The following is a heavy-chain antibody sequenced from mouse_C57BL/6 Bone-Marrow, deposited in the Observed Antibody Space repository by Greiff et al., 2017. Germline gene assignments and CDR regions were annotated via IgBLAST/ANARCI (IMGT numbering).Heavy chain of an antibody. CDR2: IFPGSGST. V-gene: IGHV1-75*01. D-gene: IGHD1-1*01. J-gene: IGHJ1*03. CDR1: GYTFTDYY. Sequence: QVQLKESGPELVKPGASVKISCKASGYTFTDYYINWVKQRPGQGLEWIGWIFPGSGSTYYNEKFKGKATLTVDKSSSTAYMLLSSLTSEDSAVYFCARDYYGSLGPWYYDVWGTGTTVTVSS. CDR3: ARDYYGSLGPWYYDV.